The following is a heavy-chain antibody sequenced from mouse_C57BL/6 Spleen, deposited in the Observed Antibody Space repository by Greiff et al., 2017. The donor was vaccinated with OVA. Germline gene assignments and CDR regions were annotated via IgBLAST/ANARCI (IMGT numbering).Heavy chain of an antibody. J-gene: IGHJ2*01. CDR1: GFTFSDYG. D-gene: IGHD1-1*01. CDR2: ISSGSSTI. Sequence: DVMLVESGGGLVKPGGSLKLSCAASGFTFSDYGMHWVRQAPEKGLEWVAYISSGSSTIYYADTVKGRFTISRDNAKNTLFLQMTSLRSEDTAVYYCARADYYGSSPLDYWGQGTTLTVSS. CDR3: ARADYYGSSPLDY. V-gene: IGHV5-17*01.